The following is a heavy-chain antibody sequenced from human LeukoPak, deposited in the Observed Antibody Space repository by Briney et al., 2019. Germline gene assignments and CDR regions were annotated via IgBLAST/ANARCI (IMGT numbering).Heavy chain of an antibody. V-gene: IGHV4-4*02. J-gene: IGHJ5*02. Sequence: PSGTLSLTCAVSGGSISSSNWWSWVRQPPGQGLEWIGRIYTSGSTNYNPSLKSRVTISVDTSKNQFSLKLSSVTAADTAVYYCARQGGWFRGRTNWFDPWGQGTLVTVSS. CDR2: IYTSGST. D-gene: IGHD3-10*01. CDR1: GGSISSSNW. CDR3: ARQGGWFRGRTNWFDP.